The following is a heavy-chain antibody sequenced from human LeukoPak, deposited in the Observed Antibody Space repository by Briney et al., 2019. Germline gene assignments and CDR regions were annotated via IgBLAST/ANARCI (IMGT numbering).Heavy chain of an antibody. CDR1: GFTFSSYG. CDR2: ISYDGSNK. CDR3: AKDLRPPPPEPVDIVVVPAADY. J-gene: IGHJ4*02. Sequence: PGGSLRLSCAASGFTFSSYGMHWVRQAPGKGLEWVAVISYDGSNKYYADSVKGRFTISRDNSKNTLYLQMNSLRAEDTAVYYCAKDLRPPPPEPVDIVVVPAADYWGQGTLVTVSS. D-gene: IGHD2-2*01. V-gene: IGHV3-30*18.